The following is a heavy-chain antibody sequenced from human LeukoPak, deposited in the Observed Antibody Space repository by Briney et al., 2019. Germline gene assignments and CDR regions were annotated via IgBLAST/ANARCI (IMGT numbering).Heavy chain of an antibody. J-gene: IGHJ3*02. CDR2: DGTGT. CDR3: ARAVGYGAASYCFDT. V-gene: IGHV3-74*01. Sequence: DGTGTDYADSVKGRFAISRDSAKNTLYLQMNSLRAEDTAVYYCARAVGYGAASYCFDTWGQGTMVTVSS. D-gene: IGHD3-10*01.